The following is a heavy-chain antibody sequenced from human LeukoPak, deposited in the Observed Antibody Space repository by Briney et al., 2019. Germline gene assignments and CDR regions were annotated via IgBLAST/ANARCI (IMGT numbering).Heavy chain of an antibody. V-gene: IGHV3-49*04. D-gene: IGHD2-2*01. CDR1: GLTFTDYG. J-gene: IGHJ3*02. CDR2: IRSQAYGGTI. Sequence: GGSLRLSCTASGLTFTDYGMHWVRRAPGKGLEWLGFIRSQAYGGTIEYAASVKGRFSISRDNSKSIADLQINSLKTEDTAVYYCARGGDFGVPAPLGIDAFDIWGQGTMVTVSS. CDR3: ARGGDFGVPAPLGIDAFDI.